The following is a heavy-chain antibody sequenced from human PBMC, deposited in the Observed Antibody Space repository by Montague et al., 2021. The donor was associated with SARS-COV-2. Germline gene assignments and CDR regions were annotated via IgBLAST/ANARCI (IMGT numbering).Heavy chain of an antibody. CDR1: GDSVSTYGVA. Sequence: CAISGDSVSTYGVAWGWIRQSPSLGLEWLGMTIYTGSAWYNEYAESVKGRITINPDTPKNQFSLHLTSVTPEDTAVYYCARHSYRTFDFWGQGTLVTVSS. CDR2: TIYTGSAWYN. CDR3: ARHSYRTFDF. D-gene: IGHD3-10*01. J-gene: IGHJ4*02. V-gene: IGHV6-1*01.